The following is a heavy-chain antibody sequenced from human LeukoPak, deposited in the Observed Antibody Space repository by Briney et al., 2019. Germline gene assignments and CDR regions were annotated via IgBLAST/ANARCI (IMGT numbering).Heavy chain of an antibody. J-gene: IGHJ3*02. CDR3: ARAPVEMATTTDAFDI. D-gene: IGHD5-24*01. Sequence: PSETLSLTCTVSGGSVSNTNYYWAWIRQPPGKGLEWIGSVSHSGSTYYNPSLKSRVSTSVDTSKNQFSLNLSSVIAADTAVYYCARAPVEMATTTDAFDIWGQGTMVTVSS. CDR1: GGSVSNTNYY. CDR2: VSHSGST. V-gene: IGHV4-39*01.